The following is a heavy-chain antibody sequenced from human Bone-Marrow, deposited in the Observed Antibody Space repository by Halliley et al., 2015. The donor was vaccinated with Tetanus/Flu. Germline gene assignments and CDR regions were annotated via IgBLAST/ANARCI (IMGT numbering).Heavy chain of an antibody. V-gene: IGHV4-34*01. CDR1: GGAFSGYY. CDR3: ARGNYHASWGFAP. Sequence: TLSLTCAVYGGAFSGYYWSWIRQSPGKGLEWIGEINYDGTTDYNPSLNSRVTLSLDTIKKQVSQRVTSVTAADTAIYYCARGNYHASWGFAPWGRGTLVTVSS. J-gene: IGHJ5*02. CDR2: INYDGTT. D-gene: IGHD3-10*01.